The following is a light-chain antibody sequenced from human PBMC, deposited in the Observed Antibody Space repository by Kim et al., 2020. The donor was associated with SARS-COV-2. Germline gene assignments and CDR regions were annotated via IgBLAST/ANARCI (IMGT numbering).Light chain of an antibody. CDR2: SNK. CDR1: RSNIGSNT. CDR3: ATWDDSLDTYV. J-gene: IGLJ1*01. Sequence: GRSVTISCSGSRSNIGSNTITWYQQFPGTAPKLLIYSNKQRPSGVPDRFSGSRSGTSASLAISGLQSEDEADYYCATWDDSLDTYVFGTGTKVTVL. V-gene: IGLV1-44*01.